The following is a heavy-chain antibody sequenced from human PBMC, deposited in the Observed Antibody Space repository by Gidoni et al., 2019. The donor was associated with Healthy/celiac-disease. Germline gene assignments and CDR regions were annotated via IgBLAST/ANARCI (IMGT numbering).Heavy chain of an antibody. D-gene: IGHD3-16*02. J-gene: IGHJ6*02. CDR2: IYPGDSDT. CDR3: ARLRGRVLVNCMDV. V-gene: IGHV5-51*03. Sequence: EMQPVQSGVEMKKPGESLKISCKGSGYSFTSYWIGWVRQMPGKGLEWMVIIYPGDSDTRYSPSFQGQVTISADKFTSTAYLQWSSLKASDTAMYYCARLRGRVLVNCMDVWGQGTTVTVSS. CDR1: GYSFTSYW.